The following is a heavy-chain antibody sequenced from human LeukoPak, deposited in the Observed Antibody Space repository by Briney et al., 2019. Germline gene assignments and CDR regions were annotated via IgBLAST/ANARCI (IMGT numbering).Heavy chain of an antibody. Sequence: GGSLRLSCATSGFTFSIYNLHWVRQAPGKGLEWVAVLSYDRRNEYYADSVKGRFTISRDSSKNTVCLEMNSLRPEDTALYYCARETEGDWFDPWGQGTLVTVSS. CDR2: LSYDRRNE. CDR3: ARETEGDWFDP. V-gene: IGHV3-30*04. D-gene: IGHD1-26*01. CDR1: GFTFSIYN. J-gene: IGHJ5*02.